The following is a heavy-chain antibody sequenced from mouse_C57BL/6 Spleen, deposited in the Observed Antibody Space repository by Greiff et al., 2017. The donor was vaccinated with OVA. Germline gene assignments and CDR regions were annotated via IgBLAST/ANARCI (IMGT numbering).Heavy chain of an antibody. CDR2: IYPSDSET. D-gene: IGHD1-1*01. CDR1: GYTFTSYW. J-gene: IGHJ4*01. Sequence: QVQLQQPGAELVRPGSSVKLSCKASGYTFTSYWMDWVKQRPGQGLEWIGNIYPSDSETHYNQKFKDKATLTVDKSSSTAYMQLSSLTSEDSAVYYCARPYYCGSSYYAMDYWGQGTSVTVSS. CDR3: ARPYYCGSSYYAMDY. V-gene: IGHV1-61*01.